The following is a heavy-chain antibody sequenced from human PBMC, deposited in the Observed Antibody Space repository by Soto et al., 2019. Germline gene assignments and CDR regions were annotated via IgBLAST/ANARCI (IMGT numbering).Heavy chain of an antibody. D-gene: IGHD3-16*02. J-gene: IGHJ3*02. CDR1: GYTFTSYA. CDR3: ASALGDYVWGSYRYVGAFDI. CDR2: INAGNGNT. V-gene: IGHV1-3*01. Sequence: ASVKVSCKASGYTFTSYAMHWVRQAPGQRLEWMGWINAGNGNTKYSQKFQGRVTITRDTSASTAYMELSSLRSEDTAVYYCASALGDYVWGSYRYVGAFDICGQGTMVTVSS.